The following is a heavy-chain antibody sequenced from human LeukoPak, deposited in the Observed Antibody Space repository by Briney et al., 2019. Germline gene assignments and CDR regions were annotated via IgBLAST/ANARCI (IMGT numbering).Heavy chain of an antibody. Sequence: GGSLRLSCAASGFTFSSYSMNWVRQAPGKGLEWVSSISSSSSYIYYADSVKGRFTISRDNAKNSLYLQMNSLRAEDTAVYYCARTPIGYYYGSGSYYYDYWGQGTLVTVSS. D-gene: IGHD3-10*01. CDR2: ISSSSSYI. V-gene: IGHV3-21*01. CDR3: ARTPIGYYYGSGSYYYDY. J-gene: IGHJ4*02. CDR1: GFTFSSYS.